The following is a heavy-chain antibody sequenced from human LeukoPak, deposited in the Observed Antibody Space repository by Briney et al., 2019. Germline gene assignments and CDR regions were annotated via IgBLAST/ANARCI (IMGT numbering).Heavy chain of an antibody. V-gene: IGHV1-2*02. CDR2: IDRNSGDT. CDR3: ASGLYYDSSGYSYYYYGMDV. CDR1: FSGNY. D-gene: IGHD3-22*01. Sequence: ASVKVSCKASFSGNYFQWVRQAPGQGFEWIGCIDRNSGDTDYAQKFQGRVTMTRDTSISTAYMELSRLRSDDTAVYYCASGLYYDSSGYSYYYYGMDVWGQGTTVTVSS. J-gene: IGHJ6*02.